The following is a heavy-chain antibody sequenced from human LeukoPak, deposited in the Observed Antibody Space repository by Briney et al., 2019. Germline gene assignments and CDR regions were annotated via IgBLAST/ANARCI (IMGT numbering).Heavy chain of an antibody. J-gene: IGHJ6*03. D-gene: IGHD2-2*01. CDR3: GRVPRYYCSSTSCHWPYYYYYMDV. V-gene: IGHV4-34*01. Sequence: SETLSLTCAVYGGSFSGYYWSWIRQPPGKGLEWIGEINHSGSTNHNPSLKNRVTISVDTSKNQFSLKLSSVTAADTAVYYCGRVPRYYCSSTSCHWPYYYYYMDVWGKGTTVTVSS. CDR2: INHSGST. CDR1: GGSFSGYY.